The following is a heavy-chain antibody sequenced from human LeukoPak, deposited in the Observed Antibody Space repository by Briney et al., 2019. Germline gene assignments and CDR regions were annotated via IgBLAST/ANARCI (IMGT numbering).Heavy chain of an antibody. CDR2: IDPSDSYT. J-gene: IGHJ4*02. Sequence: GESLKISCKGSGYSFTSYWTSWVRQMPGKGLEWMGRIDPSDSYTNYSPSFQGHVTISADKSISTAYLQWSSLKASDTAMYYCARLGDDCSSTSCPDYWGQGTLVTVSS. V-gene: IGHV5-10-1*01. D-gene: IGHD2-2*01. CDR3: ARLGDDCSSTSCPDY. CDR1: GYSFTSYW.